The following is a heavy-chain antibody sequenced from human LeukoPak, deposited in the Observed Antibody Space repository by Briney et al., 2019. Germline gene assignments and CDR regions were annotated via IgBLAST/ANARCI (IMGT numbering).Heavy chain of an antibody. CDR1: GFTVSSNY. Sequence: GGSLRLSCAASGFTVSSNYMSWVRQAPRKGLEWVSVIYSGGSTYYAVSVRGRFTISRDNSKNTLYLQMNSLRAEDTAVYYCARYHYDFWSGYFDYWGQGTLVTVSS. V-gene: IGHV3-66*02. J-gene: IGHJ4*02. CDR3: ARYHYDFWSGYFDY. CDR2: IYSGGST. D-gene: IGHD3-3*01.